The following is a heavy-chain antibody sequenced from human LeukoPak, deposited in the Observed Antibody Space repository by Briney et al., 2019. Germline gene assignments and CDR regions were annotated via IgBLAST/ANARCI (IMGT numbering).Heavy chain of an antibody. CDR3: ARGDYYYYMDV. CDR1: GGSISSYY. CDR2: IYTSGST. Sequence: SETRSLTCTVSGGSISSYYWSWIRQPAGKGLEWIGRIYTSGSTNYNPSLKSRVTISVDKSKNQFSLKLSSVTAADTAVYYCARGDYYYYMDVSGKGTTVTVSS. V-gene: IGHV4-4*07. J-gene: IGHJ6*03.